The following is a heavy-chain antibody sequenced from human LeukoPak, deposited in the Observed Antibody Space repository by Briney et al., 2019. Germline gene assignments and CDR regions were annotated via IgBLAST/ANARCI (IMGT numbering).Heavy chain of an antibody. J-gene: IGHJ1*01. V-gene: IGHV1-69*06. D-gene: IGHD1-14*01. CDR2: IIPIFGTA. CDR1: GGTSSSYA. CDR3: AREKDNQGYFQH. Sequence: SVKISCKASGGTSSSYAISWVRQAPGQGLEWMGGIIPIFGTANYAQKFQGRVTITADKSTSTAYMELSSLRSEDTAVYYCAREKDNQGYFQHWGQGTLVTVSP.